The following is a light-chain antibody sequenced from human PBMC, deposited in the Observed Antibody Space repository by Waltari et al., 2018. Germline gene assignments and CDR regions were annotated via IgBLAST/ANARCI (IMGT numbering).Light chain of an antibody. V-gene: IGKV3-15*01. J-gene: IGKJ5*01. CDR1: QKIDTR. CDR3: QQYLQWPPAIT. Sequence: ILLTHSPATLPVSPGERAHISCRASQKIDTRLAWYQHKPGNAPRLLIYGASTRAADIPARFSGSGFGTDFSLTINSLQSEDFAVYYCQQYLQWPPAITFGPGTRLDFK. CDR2: GAS.